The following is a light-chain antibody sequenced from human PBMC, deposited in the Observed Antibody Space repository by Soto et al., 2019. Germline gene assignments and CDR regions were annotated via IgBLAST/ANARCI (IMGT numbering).Light chain of an antibody. CDR2: EVS. V-gene: IGLV2-14*01. CDR3: SSYTGGNPSYV. J-gene: IGLJ1*01. CDR1: SSDVGDYNY. Sequence: QSALTQPASVSGSPGQSITISCTGTSSDVGDYNYVSWYQQHPDKAPKLMIYEVSNRPSGVSSRFSGSKSGNTASLTISGLQAEDEADYYCSSYTGGNPSYVFGTGTKLTVL.